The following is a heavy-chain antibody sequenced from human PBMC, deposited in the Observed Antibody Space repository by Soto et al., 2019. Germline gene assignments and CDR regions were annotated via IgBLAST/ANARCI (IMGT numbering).Heavy chain of an antibody. CDR1: GYTFTSYG. J-gene: IGHJ4*02. D-gene: IGHD1-1*01. V-gene: IGHV1-18*01. Sequence: QVHLVQSGAEVKKPGASVKVSCKASGYTFTSYGITWVRQAPGQGLEWMGWISAHNGNTDYAQKLQARVIVTRDTPTSAAYMELRSLISDDTAVYYCARGRYGDYWGQGALVTVSS. CDR2: ISAHNGNT. CDR3: ARGRYGDY.